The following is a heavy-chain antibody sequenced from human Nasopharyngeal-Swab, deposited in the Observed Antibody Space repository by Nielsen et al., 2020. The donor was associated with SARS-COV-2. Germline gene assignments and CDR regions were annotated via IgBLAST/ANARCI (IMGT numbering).Heavy chain of an antibody. D-gene: IGHD3-3*01. Sequence: ASVKVSCKVSGYTLTVLPIHWVRQAPGKGLEWMGTVVPEDGEPIYAQNFQGRVTMTEDTSTYTAYLALSSLRSEDTAVYYCASEGSGVFGVVIYAFDIWGPGTLVTVSS. J-gene: IGHJ3*02. CDR1: GYTLTVLP. CDR3: ASEGSGVFGVVIYAFDI. CDR2: VVPEDGEP. V-gene: IGHV1-24*01.